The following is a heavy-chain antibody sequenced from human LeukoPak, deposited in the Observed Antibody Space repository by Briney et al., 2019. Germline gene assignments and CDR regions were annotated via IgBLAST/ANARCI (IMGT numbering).Heavy chain of an antibody. Sequence: PGGSLRLSCAASGFTFSSYSMNWVRQAPGKGLEWVSYISSSSYTRYYADSVKGRFTISRDNAKNSLYLQMNSLRAEDTAVYYCAREHGETTFDAFDIWGQGTMVTVSS. J-gene: IGHJ3*02. CDR3: AREHGETTFDAFDI. CDR1: GFTFSSYS. CDR2: ISSSSYTR. V-gene: IGHV3-48*01. D-gene: IGHD1-7*01.